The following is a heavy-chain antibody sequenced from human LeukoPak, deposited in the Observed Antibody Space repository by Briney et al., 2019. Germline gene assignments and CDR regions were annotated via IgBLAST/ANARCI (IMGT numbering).Heavy chain of an antibody. J-gene: IGHJ5*02. D-gene: IGHD3-22*01. CDR3: ARDLGYDSSGYYGWFDP. Sequence: PGGSLRLSCAVSGFTVSSNYMSCGCQAPGEGLEWCSGIYIGGSTYYTDSANGRFTISRDNSTNTLYLQMNSLRAEDTAVYYCARDLGYDSSGYYGWFDPWGQGTLVNVSS. CDR1: GFTVSSNY. CDR2: IYIGGST. V-gene: IGHV3-53*01.